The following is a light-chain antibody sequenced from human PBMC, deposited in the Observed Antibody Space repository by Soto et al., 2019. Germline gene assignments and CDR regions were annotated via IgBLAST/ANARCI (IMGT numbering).Light chain of an antibody. V-gene: IGLV1-51*01. J-gene: IGLJ2*01. CDR3: GTWDSGLNIGL. CDR1: SADIGNHY. CDR2: DNN. Sequence: QSVLTQPPSVSAAPGQKVTISCFGTSADIGNHYVSWYQHLPGTAPKLIIYDNNKRPSGIPDRFSASKSGTSATLDITGLQTGDEADYYCGTWDSGLNIGLFGEGTKLTVL.